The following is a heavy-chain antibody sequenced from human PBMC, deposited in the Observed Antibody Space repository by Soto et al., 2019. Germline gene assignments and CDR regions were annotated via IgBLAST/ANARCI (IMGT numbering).Heavy chain of an antibody. CDR2: VYYTGIR. Sequence: SETLSLTCPVSGDSSSITAYYWGWIRQPPGKGLEWIGSVYYTGIRYSNPSLNSRVTVSVDTSKKLFSLRLSSVTAADTAVYYCVTHVPGSDNYFEYWGQGARVTVSS. CDR1: GDSSSITAYY. CDR3: VTHVPGSDNYFEY. V-gene: IGHV4-39*01. J-gene: IGHJ4*02. D-gene: IGHD2-15*01.